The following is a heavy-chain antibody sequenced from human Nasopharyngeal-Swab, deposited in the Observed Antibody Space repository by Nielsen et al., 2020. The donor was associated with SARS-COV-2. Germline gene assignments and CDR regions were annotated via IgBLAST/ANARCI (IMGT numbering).Heavy chain of an antibody. Sequence: SLKISCAASGFTFDDYAMHWVRQAPGKGLEWVSGISWNSGSIGHADSVKGRFTISRDNAKNSLYLQMNSLRAEDTALYYCAKDNGSGSYHYYGMDVWGQGTTVTVSS. CDR2: ISWNSGSI. D-gene: IGHD3-10*01. CDR1: GFTFDDYA. CDR3: AKDNGSGSYHYYGMDV. V-gene: IGHV3-9*01. J-gene: IGHJ6*02.